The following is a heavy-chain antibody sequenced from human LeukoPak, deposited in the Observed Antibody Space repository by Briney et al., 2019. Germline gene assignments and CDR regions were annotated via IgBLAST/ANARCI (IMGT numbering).Heavy chain of an antibody. J-gene: IGHJ6*03. Sequence: GGSLRLSCEASQFTFSRFAMSWIRQAPGAGLEWGSTLIGSGTATYYADSVKGRFTTSRDNSKDTLYLQMDNLRADDTAVYYCAKHLGSHSFLFYYMDVWGTGTSVIVSS. CDR1: QFTFSRFA. CDR3: AKHLGSHSFLFYYMDV. D-gene: IGHD2-21*01. V-gene: IGHV3-23*01. CDR2: LIGSGTAT.